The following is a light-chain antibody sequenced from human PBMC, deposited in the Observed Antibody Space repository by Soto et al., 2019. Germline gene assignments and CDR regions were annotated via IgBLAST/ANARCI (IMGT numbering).Light chain of an antibody. CDR2: LDSDGSH. CDR1: RGHRSYA. V-gene: IGLV4-69*01. CDR3: QTWGTGIVV. J-gene: IGLJ2*01. Sequence: QSVLTQSPSASASLGASIKLTCTLSRGHRSYAIAWHQQQPEKGPRYLMKLDSDGSHSKGDGIPDRFSGSSSGAERYLTISSLQSEDEADYYCQTWGTGIVVFGGGTKLTVL.